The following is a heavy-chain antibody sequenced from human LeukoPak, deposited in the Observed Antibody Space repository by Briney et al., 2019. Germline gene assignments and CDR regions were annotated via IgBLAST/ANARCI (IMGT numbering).Heavy chain of an antibody. V-gene: IGHV3-23*01. Sequence: GGSLRLSCAASGFTFSNFAMSWVRQAPGKGLEWVSGVSGTGGSTHYADSVKGRFTISRDNSKNTLYLQMNSLRAEDTAVYYCAKGHDSSGYYSQRWAFDTWGQGTMVTVSS. CDR2: VSGTGGST. CDR1: GFTFSNFA. CDR3: AKGHDSSGYYSQRWAFDT. D-gene: IGHD3-22*01. J-gene: IGHJ3*02.